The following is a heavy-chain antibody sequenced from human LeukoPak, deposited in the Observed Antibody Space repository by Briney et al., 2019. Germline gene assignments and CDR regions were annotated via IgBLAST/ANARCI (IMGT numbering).Heavy chain of an antibody. Sequence: AGGSLRLSCAASGFAFSSYGMSWVRQAPGKGREWVSAISGSGGSTYYADSVKGRFTISRDNSKNTLYLQMNSLRAEDTAVYYCAKLESRYCSSTSCYPYVYYFDYWGQGTLVTVSS. CDR3: AKLESRYCSSTSCYPYVYYFDY. CDR2: ISGSGGST. J-gene: IGHJ4*02. D-gene: IGHD2-2*01. CDR1: GFAFSSYG. V-gene: IGHV3-23*01.